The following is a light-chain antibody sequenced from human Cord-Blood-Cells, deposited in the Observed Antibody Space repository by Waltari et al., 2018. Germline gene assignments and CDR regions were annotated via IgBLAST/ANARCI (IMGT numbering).Light chain of an antibody. Sequence: DIQMTQSPSTLSASVGDRVTITCRASQSISSWLAWYQQKPGKAPKTLIYKASSLESGVPSRFSGSGSGTEFTLTISSLQPDDFATYYCQQYNSYSITFGQGTRLEIK. CDR1: QSISSW. J-gene: IGKJ5*01. CDR3: QQYNSYSIT. CDR2: KAS. V-gene: IGKV1-5*03.